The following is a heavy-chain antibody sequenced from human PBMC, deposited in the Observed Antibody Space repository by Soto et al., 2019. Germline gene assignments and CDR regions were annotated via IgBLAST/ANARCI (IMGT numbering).Heavy chain of an antibody. CDR2: SNTYNGNR. D-gene: IGHD3-22*01. J-gene: IGHJ4*02. CDR1: GYSFSSYG. CDR3: ARDRLRGYDSSGFYS. V-gene: IGHV1-18*01. Sequence: QVQLVQSGAELRKPGASVKVSCKASGYSFSSYGINWVRQAPGQGLEWMGWSNTYNGNRNYPQKFEDKVTMTTATSTNTVYIELRSLTSDDTAIYYCARDRLRGYDSSGFYSWGQGTLVTVSS.